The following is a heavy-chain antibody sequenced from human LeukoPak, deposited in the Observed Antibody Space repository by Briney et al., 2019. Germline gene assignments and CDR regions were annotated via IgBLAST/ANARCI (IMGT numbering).Heavy chain of an antibody. D-gene: IGHD4-17*01. CDR2: IIPIFGTA. Sequence: ASVKVSCKASGGTFSSYAISWVRQAPGQGLEWMGGIIPIFGTANYAQKFQGRVTITADKSTSTAYMELSSLRSEDTAVYYCARAYGDYVFHYYYYMDVWGEGTTVTVSS. V-gene: IGHV1-69*06. CDR1: GGTFSSYA. CDR3: ARAYGDYVFHYYYYMDV. J-gene: IGHJ6*03.